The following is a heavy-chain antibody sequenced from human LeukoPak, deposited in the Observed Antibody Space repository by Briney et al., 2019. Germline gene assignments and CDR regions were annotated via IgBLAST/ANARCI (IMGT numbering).Heavy chain of an antibody. D-gene: IGHD3-22*01. Sequence: SETLSLTCTVSGGSISSGGYYWSWIRQHPGKGLEWIGYIYYSGSTNYNPSLKSRVTISVDTSKNQFSLNLSSVTAADTAMYYCARDRSPEGYYDSSHWDYYHGMDVWGQGTTVTVSS. V-gene: IGHV4-61*08. CDR2: IYYSGST. CDR1: GGSISSGGYY. J-gene: IGHJ6*02. CDR3: ARDRSPEGYYDSSHWDYYHGMDV.